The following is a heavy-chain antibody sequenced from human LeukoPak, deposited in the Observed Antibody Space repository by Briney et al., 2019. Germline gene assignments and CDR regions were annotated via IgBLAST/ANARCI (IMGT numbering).Heavy chain of an antibody. CDR2: ISGSGGST. J-gene: IGHJ4*02. CDR3: AKKRGVLREFDY. Sequence: GGSLRLSCAASGFTVSSNYMSWVRQAPGKGLEWVSAISGSGGSTYYADSVKGRFTISRDNSKNTLYLQMNSLRAEDTAVYYCAKKRGVLREFDYWGQGTLVTVSS. CDR1: GFTVSSNY. V-gene: IGHV3-23*01. D-gene: IGHD1-1*01.